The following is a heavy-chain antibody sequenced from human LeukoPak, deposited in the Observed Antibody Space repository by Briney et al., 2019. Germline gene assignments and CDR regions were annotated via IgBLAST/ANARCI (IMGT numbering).Heavy chain of an antibody. CDR1: GFTFSSYW. CDR3: ARVRRGYSYGYSSPLDY. J-gene: IGHJ4*02. CDR2: IKKDGSEK. D-gene: IGHD5-18*01. Sequence: GGSLRLSCAASGFTFSSYWMSWVRQAPGKGLEWVANIKKDGSEKYYVDSVKGRFTISRDNAKNSLYLQMNSLRAEDTAVYYCARVRRGYSYGYSSPLDYWGQGTLVTVSS. V-gene: IGHV3-7*01.